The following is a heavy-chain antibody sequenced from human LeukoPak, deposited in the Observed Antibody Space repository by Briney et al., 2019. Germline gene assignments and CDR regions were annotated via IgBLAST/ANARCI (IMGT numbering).Heavy chain of an antibody. D-gene: IGHD3-22*01. J-gene: IGHJ4*02. V-gene: IGHV4-34*01. CDR2: INHSGSI. Sequence: PSETLSLTCAVYGGSFSGYYWSWIRQPPGKGLEWIGEINHSGSINYNPSLKSRVTISVDTSKNQFSLKLSSVTAADTAVYYCARCRYYYDSSGYYKPIDYWGQGTLVTVSS. CDR1: GGSFSGYY. CDR3: ARCRYYYDSSGYYKPIDY.